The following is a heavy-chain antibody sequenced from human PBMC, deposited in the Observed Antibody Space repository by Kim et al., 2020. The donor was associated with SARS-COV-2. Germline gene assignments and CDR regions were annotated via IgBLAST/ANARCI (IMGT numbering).Heavy chain of an antibody. CDR2: ISGSGDAI. V-gene: IGHV3-11*01. CDR3: ARDIRYVGSFLYFDF. Sequence: GGSLRLSCAASGFTSSDYQMSWIRQAPGKGLEWISYISGSGDAIYYTDSVKGRFTISRDNAENSLFLQMNSLRAEDTAVYYCARDIRYVGSFLYFDFWGQGTLVTVSS. D-gene: IGHD3-9*01. J-gene: IGHJ4*02. CDR1: GFTSSDYQ.